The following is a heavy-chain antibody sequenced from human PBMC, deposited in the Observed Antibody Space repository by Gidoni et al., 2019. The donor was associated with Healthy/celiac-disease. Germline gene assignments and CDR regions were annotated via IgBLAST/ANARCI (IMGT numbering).Heavy chain of an antibody. CDR3: HATHGGNSFDY. CDR1: GSTFSNAW. Sequence: EVQLVESGGGLVKPGGSLRLSFAPSGSTFSNAWMSWVRQAPGKGLEWVGRIKSKTDGGTTDYAAPVKGRFTISRDDSKNTLYLQMNSLKTEDTAVYYCHATHGGNSFDYWGQGTLVTVSS. CDR2: IKSKTDGGTT. D-gene: IGHD2-15*01. V-gene: IGHV3-15*01. J-gene: IGHJ4*02.